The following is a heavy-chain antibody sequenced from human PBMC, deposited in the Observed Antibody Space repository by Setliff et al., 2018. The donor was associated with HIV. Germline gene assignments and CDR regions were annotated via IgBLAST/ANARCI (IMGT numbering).Heavy chain of an antibody. CDR1: GYTFNGYY. J-gene: IGHJ3*02. CDR3: ARGGDRRYHSDRGVGAFDI. D-gene: IGHD2-8*02. Sequence: GASVKVSCKASGYTFNGYYMHWVRQDPGQGLEWMGWIDPNSGGTNYAQKVQGRVTMTRDTSISTAYMELRRLRSDDTAVYYCARGGDRRYHSDRGVGAFDIWGQGTLVTVS. CDR2: IDPNSGGT. V-gene: IGHV1-2*02.